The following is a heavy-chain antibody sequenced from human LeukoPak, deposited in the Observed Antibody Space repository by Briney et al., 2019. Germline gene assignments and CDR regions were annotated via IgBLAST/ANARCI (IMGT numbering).Heavy chain of an antibody. D-gene: IGHD3-10*01. CDR1: GFTFSSYA. V-gene: IGHV3-30-3*01. Sequence: GGSLRLSCAASGFTFSSYAMHWVRQAPGKGLEWVAVISYDGSNKYYADSVKGRFTISRDNSKNTLYLQMNSLGAEDTAVYYCARPEAEGYYYGSGSSSQYYFDYWGQGTLVTVSS. CDR3: ARPEAEGYYYGSGSSSQYYFDY. J-gene: IGHJ4*02. CDR2: ISYDGSNK.